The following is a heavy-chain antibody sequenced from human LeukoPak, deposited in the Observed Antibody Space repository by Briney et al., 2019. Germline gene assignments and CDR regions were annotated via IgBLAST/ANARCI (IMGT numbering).Heavy chain of an antibody. J-gene: IGHJ4*02. CDR1: GGSISSYY. CDR3: ARARLSYDSSTELGY. D-gene: IGHD3-22*01. V-gene: IGHV4-59*01. CDR2: IYYSGST. Sequence: SETLSLTCTVSGGSISSYYWSWIRQPPGKGLEWIGYIYYSGSTNYNPSLKSRVTISVDTSKNQFSLKLSSVTAADTAVYYCARARLSYDSSTELGYWGQGTLVTVSS.